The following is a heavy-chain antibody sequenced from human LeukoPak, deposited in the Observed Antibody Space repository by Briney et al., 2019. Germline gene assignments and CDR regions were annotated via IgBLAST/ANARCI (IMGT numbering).Heavy chain of an antibody. CDR3: ARDSSGWYKEVDYYYYYGMDV. CDR1: GYTFTSYG. D-gene: IGHD6-19*01. J-gene: IGHJ6*02. V-gene: IGHV1-18*01. CDR2: ISAYSGNT. Sequence: ASVKLSCKASGYTFTSYGISWVRQAPGQGLEWMGWISAYSGNTNYAQKVQGRVTMTTDTSTSTAYMELRSLRSDDTAVYYCARDSSGWYKEVDYYYYYGMDVWGQGTTVTVSS.